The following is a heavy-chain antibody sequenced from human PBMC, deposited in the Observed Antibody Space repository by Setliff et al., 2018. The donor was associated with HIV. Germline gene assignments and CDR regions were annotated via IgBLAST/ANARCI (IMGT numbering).Heavy chain of an antibody. Sequence: ASVKVSCKASGYFFNHYGIAWVRQAPGQGLEWMGWISGFNGNTNYAQILQDRVTVTTDTSTSTAYMELRSLRSDDTAVYYCARGQYGDELFDYWGQGTLVTVSS. CDR3: ARGQYGDELFDY. D-gene: IGHD4-17*01. CDR2: ISGFNGNT. CDR1: GYFFNHYG. V-gene: IGHV1-18*01. J-gene: IGHJ4*02.